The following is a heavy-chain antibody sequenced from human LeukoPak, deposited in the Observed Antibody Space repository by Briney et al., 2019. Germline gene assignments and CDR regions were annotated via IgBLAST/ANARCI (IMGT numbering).Heavy chain of an antibody. J-gene: IGHJ5*02. V-gene: IGHV1-8*01. CDR2: MNPNSGNT. CDR1: GYTFTSYD. CDR3: ARGSMVRRSGGFDP. D-gene: IGHD3-10*01. Sequence: ASVKVSCKASGYTFTSYDINWVRQATGQGLEWMGWMNPNSGNTGYAQKFQGRVTMTRNTSISTAYMELSSLRSEDTAVYYCARGSMVRRSGGFDPWGQGTLVTVSS.